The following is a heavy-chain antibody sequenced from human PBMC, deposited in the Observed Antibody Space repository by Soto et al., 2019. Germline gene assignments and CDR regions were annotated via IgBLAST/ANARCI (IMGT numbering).Heavy chain of an antibody. CDR3: ARVGYNYGSPYYYYYGMDV. J-gene: IGHJ6*02. D-gene: IGHD5-18*01. V-gene: IGHV1-69*06. CDR1: GGTFSSYA. CDR2: IIPIFGTA. Sequence: QVQLVQSGAEVKKPGSSVKVSCKASGGTFSSYAISWVRQAPGQGLEWMGGIIPIFGTANYAQKFQGRVTITADKSTSTAYMELSSLRSEDTAVYYCARVGYNYGSPYYYYYGMDVWGQGTTVTVSS.